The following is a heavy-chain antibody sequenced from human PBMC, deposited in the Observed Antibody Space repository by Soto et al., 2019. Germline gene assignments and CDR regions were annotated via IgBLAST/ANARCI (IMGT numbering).Heavy chain of an antibody. D-gene: IGHD2-15*01. CDR3: ARGYTGYCSGGTCYWFDP. CDR1: GFSFSSYS. J-gene: IGHJ5*02. V-gene: IGHV3-21*01. CDR2: ISSSASHI. Sequence: EVQLVESGGGLVKPGGSLRLSCAASGFSFSSYSMNWVRQAPGKGLEWVSSISSSASHINDADSVKGRFTISRDNAKKSLYLQMNSLRAEDTAVYYCARGYTGYCSGGTCYWFDPWGQGTLVTVSS.